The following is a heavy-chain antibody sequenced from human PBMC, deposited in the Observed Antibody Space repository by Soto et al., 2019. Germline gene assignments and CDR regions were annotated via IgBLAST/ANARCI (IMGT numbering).Heavy chain of an antibody. CDR1: GYTFTSYG. J-gene: IGHJ6*03. D-gene: IGHD2-15*01. CDR3: AREVVVAAPGPRSPNYYYYMDV. CDR2: ISAYNGNT. Sequence: ASVKVSCKASGYTFTSYGISWVRQAPGQGLEWMGWISAYNGNTNYAQKLQGRVTMTTDTSTSTAYMELRSLRSDDTAVYYCAREVVVAAPGPRSPNYYYYMDVWGKGTTVTVSS. V-gene: IGHV1-18*01.